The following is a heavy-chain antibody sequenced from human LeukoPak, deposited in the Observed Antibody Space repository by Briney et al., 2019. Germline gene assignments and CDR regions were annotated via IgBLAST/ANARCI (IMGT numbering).Heavy chain of an antibody. Sequence: GGSLRLSCAASGFTFSDHYMDWIRQAPGKGLEWVARIRNKANSYSTEYAASVEGRFTISRDDLKSSLFLQMNTLKTEDTAVHYCARYQLPVRYFDFWGQGTLVTVSS. CDR3: ARYQLPVRYFDF. V-gene: IGHV3-72*01. D-gene: IGHD2-2*01. J-gene: IGHJ4*02. CDR2: IRNKANSYST. CDR1: GFTFSDHY.